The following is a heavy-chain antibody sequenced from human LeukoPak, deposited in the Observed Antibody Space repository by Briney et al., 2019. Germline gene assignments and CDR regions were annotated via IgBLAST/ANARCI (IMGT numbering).Heavy chain of an antibody. CDR1: GFTVSSNY. CDR3: ARDAAIAARPNFDF. CDR2: IYSGGST. Sequence: GGSLRLSCAASGFTVSSNYMSWVRRAPGKGLEWVSVIYSGGSTYYADSVRGRFTISRDNAKNSLYLQMNSLRAEDTAVYYCARDAAIAARPNFDFWGQGTLVTVYS. J-gene: IGHJ4*02. V-gene: IGHV3-53*01. D-gene: IGHD6-6*01.